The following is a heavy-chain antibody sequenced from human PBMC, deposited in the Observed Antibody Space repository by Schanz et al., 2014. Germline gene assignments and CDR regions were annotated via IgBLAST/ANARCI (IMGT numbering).Heavy chain of an antibody. CDR2: INSDETTT. CDR3: ARGGSSDWYGLFDS. D-gene: IGHD6-19*01. J-gene: IGHJ4*02. V-gene: IGHV3-74*01. Sequence: EVQLVESGGGLVQPGGSLRLSCAASGFTLSNYWMHWVRQAPGKGLVWVSRINSDETTTTYADSVTGRFDISRDNAKNTLILQMSSLRAEDTAVYYCARGGSSDWYGLFDSGGPGTLVTVSS. CDR1: GFTLSNYW.